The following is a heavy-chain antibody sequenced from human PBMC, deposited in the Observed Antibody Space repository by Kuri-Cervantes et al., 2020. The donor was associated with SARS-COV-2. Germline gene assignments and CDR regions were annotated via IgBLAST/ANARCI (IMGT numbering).Heavy chain of an antibody. J-gene: IGHJ4*02. Sequence: GGSLRLSCAAFGFTFSSYAMSWVRQAPGKGLEWVSSISSSSSYIYYADSVKGRFTISRDNAKNSLYLQMNSLRAEDTAVYYCARAGRWLQSTPFDYWGQGTLVTVSS. V-gene: IGHV3-21*01. CDR2: ISSSSSYI. D-gene: IGHD5-24*01. CDR1: GFTFSSYA. CDR3: ARAGRWLQSTPFDY.